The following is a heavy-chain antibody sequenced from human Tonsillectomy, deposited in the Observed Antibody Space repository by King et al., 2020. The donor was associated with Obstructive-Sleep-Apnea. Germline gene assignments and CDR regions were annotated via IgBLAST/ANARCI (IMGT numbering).Heavy chain of an antibody. CDR2: INPNSGGT. CDR1: GYTFTDYY. V-gene: IGHV1-2*02. Sequence: QVQLVESGAEVKKPGASVKVSCKASGYTFTDYYIHWVRQAPGQGLEWMGWINPNSGGTKYAQKFQGRVTMTRDTSISTAYMELNRLRSDDTAVFYCERDSGYDDNGGYWGQGTLVTVSS. D-gene: IGHD5-12*01. J-gene: IGHJ4*02. CDR3: ERDSGYDDNGGY.